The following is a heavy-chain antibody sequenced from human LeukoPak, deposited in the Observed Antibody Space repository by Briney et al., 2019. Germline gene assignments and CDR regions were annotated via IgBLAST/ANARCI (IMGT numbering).Heavy chain of an antibody. D-gene: IGHD6-19*01. CDR1: GYTFTGYY. J-gene: IGHJ4*02. CDR3: ARSHSSGWTDFDY. Sequence: ASVKVTCKASGYTFTGYYMHWVRQAPGQGLEWIGRINPNSGGTNYAQKFQGRVTMTRDTSISTAYMELSRLRSDDTAVYYCARSHSSGWTDFDYWGQGTLVTVSS. V-gene: IGHV1-2*06. CDR2: INPNSGGT.